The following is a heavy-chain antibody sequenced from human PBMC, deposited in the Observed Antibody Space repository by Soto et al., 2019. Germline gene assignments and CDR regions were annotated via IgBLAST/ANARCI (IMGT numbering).Heavy chain of an antibody. CDR2: ISSSSSYI. CDR3: ARDGSGTLNYYYYGMDV. CDR1: GFTFSSYS. D-gene: IGHD3-10*01. Sequence: GGSLRLSCAASGFTFSSYSMNWVRQAPGKGLEWVSSISSSSSYIYYADSVKGRFTISRDNAKNSLYLQMNSLRAEDTAVYYCARDGSGTLNYYYYGMDVWGQGTTVTVS. J-gene: IGHJ6*02. V-gene: IGHV3-21*01.